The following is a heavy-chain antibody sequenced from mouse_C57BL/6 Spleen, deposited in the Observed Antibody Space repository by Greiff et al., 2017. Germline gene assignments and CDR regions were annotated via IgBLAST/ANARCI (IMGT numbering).Heavy chain of an antibody. Sequence: DVKLQESGPGLVKPSQSLSLTCSVTGYSITSGYYWNWIRQFPGNKLEWMGYISYDGSNNYNPSLKNRISITRDTSKNQFFLKLNSVTTEDTATYYCARGDGYHWYFDVWGTGTTVTVSS. J-gene: IGHJ1*03. CDR3: ARGDGYHWYFDV. CDR1: GYSITSGYY. CDR2: ISYDGSN. D-gene: IGHD2-3*01. V-gene: IGHV3-6*01.